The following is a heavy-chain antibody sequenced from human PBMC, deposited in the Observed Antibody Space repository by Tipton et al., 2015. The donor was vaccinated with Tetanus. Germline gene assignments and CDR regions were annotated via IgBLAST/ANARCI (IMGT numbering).Heavy chain of an antibody. CDR3: ARWRNGFNRALDS. D-gene: IGHD5-24*01. J-gene: IGHJ4*02. Sequence: GLVKPSDTLSLTCAVYGGSLSRYYWTWIRQPPGKGLEWIGEVDDSGSTKYSPSLKSRVTISMNTANNHIYLNLTSVTAADTAVYYCARWRNGFNRALDSWGQGIMVTVSS. V-gene: IGHV4-34*01. CDR2: VDDSGST. CDR1: GGSLSRYY.